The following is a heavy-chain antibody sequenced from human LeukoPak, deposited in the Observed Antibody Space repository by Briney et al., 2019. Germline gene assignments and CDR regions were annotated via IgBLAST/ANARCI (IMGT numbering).Heavy chain of an antibody. CDR1: GFTFSTYT. Sequence: GGSLRLSCAASGFTFSTYTMNWVRQAPGKGLEWVSSISSSSYFIYYADSVRGRFTISRDNAKNSLYLQMNSLRAEDTAVYYCAREATGPGSNYYYYMDVWGKGTTVTVSS. V-gene: IGHV3-21*01. CDR3: AREATGPGSNYYYYMDV. D-gene: IGHD3-10*01. J-gene: IGHJ6*03. CDR2: ISSSSYFI.